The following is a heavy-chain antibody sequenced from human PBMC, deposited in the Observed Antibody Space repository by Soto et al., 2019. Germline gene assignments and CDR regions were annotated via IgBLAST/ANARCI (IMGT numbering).Heavy chain of an antibody. D-gene: IGHD2-2*01. CDR3: AKDIVVVPAAIGRYYYYGMDV. V-gene: IGHV3-30*18. CDR1: GFTFSSYG. Sequence: PGGSLRLSCAASGFTFSSYGMHWVRQAPGKGLEWVAVISYDGSNKYYADSVKGRFTISRDNSKNTLYLQMNSLRAEDTAVYYCAKDIVVVPAAIGRYYYYGMDVWGQGTMVTVSS. CDR2: ISYDGSNK. J-gene: IGHJ6*02.